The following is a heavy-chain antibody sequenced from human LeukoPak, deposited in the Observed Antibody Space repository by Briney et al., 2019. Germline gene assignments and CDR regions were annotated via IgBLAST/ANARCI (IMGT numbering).Heavy chain of an antibody. V-gene: IGHV3-23*01. CDR1: GFTFSSYA. CDR3: AKAGYRGSSVNYFDY. J-gene: IGHJ4*02. CDR2: ISGSGGNT. D-gene: IGHD6-6*01. Sequence: GGSLRLSCAPSGFTFSSYAMSWVRQAPGKGLEWLSAISGSGGNTYYADSVKGRFTISRDNSQNTLSLQMNSLRAEDTAVYFCAKAGYRGSSVNYFDYWGQGTLVTVSS.